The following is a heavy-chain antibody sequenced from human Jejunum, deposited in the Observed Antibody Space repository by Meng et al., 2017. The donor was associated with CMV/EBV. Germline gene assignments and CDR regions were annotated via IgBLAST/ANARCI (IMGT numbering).Heavy chain of an antibody. Sequence: FANYYMHWVRQAPGQGPEWMGIINPSGGTRTQMQKFQGRVTMTRDTSTSTIYMELSSLTFEDTAVYYCVRGRAEGYGFWSTYPLFDFWGQGTLVTVSS. CDR3: VRGRAEGYGFWSTYPLFDF. CDR1: FANYY. CDR2: INPSGGTR. V-gene: IGHV1-46*01. D-gene: IGHD3-3*01. J-gene: IGHJ4*02.